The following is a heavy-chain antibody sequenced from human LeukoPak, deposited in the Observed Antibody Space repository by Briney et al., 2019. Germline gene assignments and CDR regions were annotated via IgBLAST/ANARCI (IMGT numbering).Heavy chain of an antibody. Sequence: PSETLSLTCTVSGGSISSSSFYWGWIRQPPGKGLEWIGSIYYSGTTYYNPSLESRVTISVDTSKEQFSLKLSSVTAADTAIYYCTTDELYYYYMDVWGTGTTVIISS. J-gene: IGHJ6*03. CDR1: GGSISSSSFY. CDR2: IYYSGTT. V-gene: IGHV4-39*01. CDR3: TTDELYYYYMDV. D-gene: IGHD1-7*01.